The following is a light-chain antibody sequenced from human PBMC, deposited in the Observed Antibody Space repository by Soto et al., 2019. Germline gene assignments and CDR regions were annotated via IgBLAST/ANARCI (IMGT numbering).Light chain of an antibody. Sequence: QSVLTQPPSVSGAPGQRVTISCTGSSSNIGAHYDVHWYQQLPGTAAKVLIYGNSNRPSGVPDRFSGSKSDTSASLAITGLQADDEADYYCQSYDISLSAYVFGTGTKLTVL. CDR2: GNS. CDR1: SSNIGAHYD. CDR3: QSYDISLSAYV. J-gene: IGLJ1*01. V-gene: IGLV1-40*01.